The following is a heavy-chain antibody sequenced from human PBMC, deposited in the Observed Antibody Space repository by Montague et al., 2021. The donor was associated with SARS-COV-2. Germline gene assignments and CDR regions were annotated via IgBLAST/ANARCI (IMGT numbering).Heavy chain of an antibody. CDR2: IYYSGST. Sequence: TLSLTCTVSGGSIRSGGCYWSWIRQHPGKVLGWIEYIYYSGSTYYNPSLKSRVTISVDTSKNQFSLKLSSVTAADTAVYYCARVQGITMIVVVIGAFDIWGQGTMVTVSA. CDR1: GGSIRSGGCY. CDR3: ARVQGITMIVVVIGAFDI. J-gene: IGHJ3*02. D-gene: IGHD3-22*01. V-gene: IGHV4-31*03.